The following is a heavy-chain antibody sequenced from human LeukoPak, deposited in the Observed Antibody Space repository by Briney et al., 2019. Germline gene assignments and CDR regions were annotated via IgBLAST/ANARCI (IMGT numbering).Heavy chain of an antibody. J-gene: IGHJ4*02. CDR2: IYHSGST. D-gene: IGHD6-19*01. V-gene: IGHV4-4*02. Sequence: SETLSLTCAVSGGSISSSNWWSWVRQPPGKGLEWIGEIYHSGSTNYNPSLKSRVTISVDKSKNQFSLKLSSVTAADTAVYYCARVNLAVAGRFDYWGQGILVTVSS. CDR1: GGSISSSNW. CDR3: ARVNLAVAGRFDY.